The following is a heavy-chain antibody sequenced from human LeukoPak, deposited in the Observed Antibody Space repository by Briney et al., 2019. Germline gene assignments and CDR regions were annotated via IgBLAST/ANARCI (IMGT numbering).Heavy chain of an antibody. CDR2: IYYSGST. V-gene: IGHV4-34*01. D-gene: IGHD3-9*01. J-gene: IGHJ6*03. CDR3: ARGGAYYDILTGYSDYYYYMDV. Sequence: SETLSLTCAVYGGSFSGYYWSWIRQPPGKGLEWIGSIYYSGSTYYNPSLMSRVTISVDTSKNQFSLNLSSVTAADTAVYYCARGGAYYDILTGYSDYYYYMDVWGKGTTVTISS. CDR1: GGSFSGYY.